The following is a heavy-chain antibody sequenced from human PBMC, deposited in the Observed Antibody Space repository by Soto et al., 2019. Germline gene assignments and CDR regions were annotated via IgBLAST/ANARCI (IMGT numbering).Heavy chain of an antibody. V-gene: IGHV4-28*03. Sequence: PSETLSLTCAVSGYSISSSNWWGWIRQPPGKGLEWIGYIYYSGTTYYNPSLKSRVTMSVDTSKNQFSLKLTSVTAVDTAVYYCAREGREPPDQDAFDIWGQGTMVTVSS. CDR2: IYYSGTT. D-gene: IGHD1-26*01. CDR1: GYSISSSNW. J-gene: IGHJ3*02. CDR3: AREGREPPDQDAFDI.